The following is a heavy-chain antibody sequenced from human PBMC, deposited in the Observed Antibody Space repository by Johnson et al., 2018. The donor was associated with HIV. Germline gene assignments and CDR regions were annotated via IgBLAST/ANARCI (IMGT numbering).Heavy chain of an antibody. V-gene: IGHV3-9*01. J-gene: IGHJ3*02. CDR3: AKANRAMTKGGFGAFDI. D-gene: IGHD3-16*01. CDR2: ISWNSGSI. Sequence: VQLVESGGGLGQPGGSLRLSCAASGFTFDDYAMHWVRQAPGKGLEWVSGISWNSGSIGYADSVKGRFTISRDNAKNSLYLQMNSLRAEDTALYYCAKANRAMTKGGFGAFDIWGQGTMVTVSS. CDR1: GFTFDDYA.